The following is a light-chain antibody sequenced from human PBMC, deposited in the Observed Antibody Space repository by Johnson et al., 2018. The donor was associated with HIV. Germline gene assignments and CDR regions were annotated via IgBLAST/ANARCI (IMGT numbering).Light chain of an antibody. Sequence: QSVLIQPPSVSAAPGQKVTISCSGSNSNIGSNYVSWYQQLPGTAPKLLIYDNDKRPSGIPDRFFGSKSGTSATLAITGLQTGDEGAYYCGAWDSSLNAYVFGTGTKVTVL. CDR2: DND. V-gene: IGLV1-51*01. J-gene: IGLJ1*01. CDR1: NSNIGSNY. CDR3: GAWDSSLNAYV.